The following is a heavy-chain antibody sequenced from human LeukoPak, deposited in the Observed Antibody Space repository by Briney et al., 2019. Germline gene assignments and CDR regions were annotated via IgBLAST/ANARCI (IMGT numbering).Heavy chain of an antibody. D-gene: IGHD3-22*01. CDR2: ISAYNGNT. CDR3: ASCDYYDSSGYCCFDY. J-gene: IGHJ4*02. V-gene: IGHV1-18*01. Sequence: ASVKVSCKASGYTFTSYGISWVRQAPGQGLEWMGWISAYNGNTNYAQKLQGRVTMTTDTSTSTAYMELSSLRSEDTAVYYCASCDYYDSSGYCCFDYWGQGTLVTVSS. CDR1: GYTFTSYG.